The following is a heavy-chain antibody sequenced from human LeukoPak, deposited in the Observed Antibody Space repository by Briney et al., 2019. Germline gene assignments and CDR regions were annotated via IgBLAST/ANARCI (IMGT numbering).Heavy chain of an antibody. CDR2: ISGSDYST. CDR1: GFTVSSNY. V-gene: IGHV3-23*01. J-gene: IGHJ6*02. Sequence: PGGSLRLSCAASGFTVSSNYMSWVRQAPGRGLEWLSTISGSDYSTYYVDSVKGRFAISRDNARSTLYLRMNSLRAEDTATYYCVKFVVAATYYHYGMDVWGQGTTVTVSS. CDR3: VKFVVAATYYHYGMDV. D-gene: IGHD2-15*01.